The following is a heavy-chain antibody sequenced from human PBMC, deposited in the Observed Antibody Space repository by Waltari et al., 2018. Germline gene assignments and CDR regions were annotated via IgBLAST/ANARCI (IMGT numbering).Heavy chain of an antibody. CDR2: FDPDDGET. J-gene: IGHJ5*02. CDR3: APLDCSGGSCYSWWFDP. V-gene: IGHV1-24*01. Sequence: QVQLVQSGAEVKKPGASVKVSCKVSGYTLTELSMHWGRQAPGKGLEWMGGFDPDDGETIYAPKFQGRVPMTEDTSTDTAYMELSSLRSEDTAVYYCAPLDCSGGSCYSWWFDPWGQGTLVTVSS. D-gene: IGHD2-15*01. CDR1: GYTLTELS.